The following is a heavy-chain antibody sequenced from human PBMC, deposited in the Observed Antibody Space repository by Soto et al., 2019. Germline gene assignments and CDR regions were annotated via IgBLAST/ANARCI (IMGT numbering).Heavy chain of an antibody. V-gene: IGHV4-39*01. Sequence: SETLSLTCTVSGGSISSSSYYWGWIRQPPGKGLEWIGSIYYSGGTYYNPSLKSRVTISVDTSKNQFSLKLSSVTAADTAVYYCARAIGSTVTTVFDYWGQGTLVTVSS. CDR3: ARAIGSTVTTVFDY. CDR1: GGSISSSSYY. J-gene: IGHJ4*02. CDR2: IYYSGGT. D-gene: IGHD4-4*01.